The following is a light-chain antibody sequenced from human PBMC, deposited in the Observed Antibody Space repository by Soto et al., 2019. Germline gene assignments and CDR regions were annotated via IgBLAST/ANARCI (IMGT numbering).Light chain of an antibody. CDR1: SSDVGGYNY. J-gene: IGLJ1*01. V-gene: IGLV2-14*01. CDR3: AAWDDSLNGLYV. CDR2: DVS. Sequence: QSVLTQPASVSGSPGQSITISCTGTSSDVGGYNYVSWYQQHPGKAPKFMIYDVSNRPSGVPDRFSGSKSGTSASLAISGLQSEDEADYYCAAWDDSLNGLYVFGTGTKVTVL.